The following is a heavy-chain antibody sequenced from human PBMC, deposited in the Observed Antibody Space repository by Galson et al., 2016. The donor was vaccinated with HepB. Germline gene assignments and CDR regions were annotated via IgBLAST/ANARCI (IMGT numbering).Heavy chain of an antibody. D-gene: IGHD5-12*01. CDR3: ARQYRGGPSDY. Sequence: ATLSLTCAVSGGFISSSDWWTWDRQPQGQGLEWIGQSFHSGRVNYTPSLASRVTISVDTSNNHFSLRLTSVTAADTALYYCARQYRGGPSDYWGQGTLVIVSS. V-gene: IGHV4-4*02. J-gene: IGHJ4*02. CDR2: SFHSGRV. CDR1: GGFISSSDW.